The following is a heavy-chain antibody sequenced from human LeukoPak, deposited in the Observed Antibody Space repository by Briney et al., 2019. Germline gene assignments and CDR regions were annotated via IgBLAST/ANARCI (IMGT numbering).Heavy chain of an antibody. V-gene: IGHV3-30-3*01. Sequence: PGGSLRLSCAASGITFSSYAMHWVRQAPGKGLEWVAVISYDGSNKYYADSVKGRFTISRDNSKNTLYLQMNSLRAEDTAVYYCAREEAVAGHHPLDYWGQGTLVTVSS. CDR1: GITFSSYA. CDR3: AREEAVAGHHPLDY. D-gene: IGHD6-19*01. CDR2: ISYDGSNK. J-gene: IGHJ4*02.